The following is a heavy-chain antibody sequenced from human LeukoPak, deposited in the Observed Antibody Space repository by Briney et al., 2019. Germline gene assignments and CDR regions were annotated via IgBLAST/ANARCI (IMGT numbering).Heavy chain of an antibody. CDR2: ISDSGGST. J-gene: IGHJ4*02. Sequence: ESGGSLRLSCATSGFTFSVYAMSWVRQAPGKGLEWVSIISDSGGSTYYADSVKGRFTISRVSSKNTLYLLMNELSAEDRAVYYCAKSHSLEYRGYFDYWGQGTLVTVSS. V-gene: IGHV3-23*01. CDR3: AKSHSLEYRGYFDY. CDR1: GFTFSVYA. D-gene: IGHD2/OR15-2a*01.